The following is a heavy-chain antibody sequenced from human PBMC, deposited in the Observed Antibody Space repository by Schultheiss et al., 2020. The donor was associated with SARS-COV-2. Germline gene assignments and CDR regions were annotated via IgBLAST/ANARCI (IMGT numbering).Heavy chain of an antibody. J-gene: IGHJ5*02. Sequence: SETLSLTCTVSGYSISSGYYWGWIRQPPGKGLEWIGSIYHSGSTYYNPSLKSRVTISVDTSKNQFSLKLSSVTAADTAVYYCARGPRRNYDFWSGFSWGQGTLVTVSS. CDR2: IYHSGST. CDR3: ARGPRRNYDFWSGFS. V-gene: IGHV4-38-2*02. CDR1: GYSISSGYY. D-gene: IGHD3-3*01.